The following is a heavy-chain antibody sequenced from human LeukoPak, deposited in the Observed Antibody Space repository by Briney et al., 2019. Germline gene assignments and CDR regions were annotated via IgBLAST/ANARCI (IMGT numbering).Heavy chain of an antibody. CDR2: IIPILGIA. Sequence: SVTVSFKGSGGSFNIYSISWVRQAPGQGQEWMGGIIPILGIANYSQKFQGRVTITADKSASTAYMELSSLRSEDTAVYYCARDRGVGNPNWFDPWGQGTLVTVSS. D-gene: IGHD3-10*01. CDR3: ARDRGVGNPNWFDP. J-gene: IGHJ5*02. CDR1: GGSFNIYS. V-gene: IGHV1-69*10.